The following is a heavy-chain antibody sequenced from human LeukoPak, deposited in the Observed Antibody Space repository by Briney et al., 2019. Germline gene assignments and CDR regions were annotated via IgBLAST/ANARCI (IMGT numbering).Heavy chain of an antibody. V-gene: IGHV3-64*01. CDR1: GFTFSTYT. Sequence: PAGGSLTLSCAASGFTFSTYTMHWVRQAPGKGLEYVSSISGNGGSREYANSVKGRFTVSRDNSRNTLYLQMGSLRAEDMAVYYCARDAGYVRFDFWGQGTLATVSS. CDR2: ISGNGGSR. CDR3: ARDAGYVRFDF. D-gene: IGHD5-18*01. J-gene: IGHJ4*02.